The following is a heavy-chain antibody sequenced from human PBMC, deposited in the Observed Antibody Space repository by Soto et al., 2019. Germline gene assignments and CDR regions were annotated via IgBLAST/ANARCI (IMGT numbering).Heavy chain of an antibody. V-gene: IGHV1-18*04. CDR2: ISPHSGNT. D-gene: IGHD5-12*01. J-gene: IGHJ4*02. CDR1: GYTFTSYG. CDR3: ARYKGATNDLEVDY. Sequence: QVHLVQSGAEVKKPGASVKVSCKASGYTFTSYGISWVRQAPGQGLEWMGWISPHSGNTNYAQKVQGRVTMTTDSSTSTAYMELRSLRSDDTAVYYCARYKGATNDLEVDYWGQGTLVTVSS.